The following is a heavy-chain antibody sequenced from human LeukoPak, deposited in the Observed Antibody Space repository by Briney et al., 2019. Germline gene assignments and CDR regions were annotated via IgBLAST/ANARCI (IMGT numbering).Heavy chain of an antibody. CDR2: LSASCDTA. Sequence: GSLRLSCSGSGFTFCTYALSWVRQAPGEGLEWVSALSASCDTAYYADSVRGRFTISRDNPKNTLYLQMNSLRAEDTALYYCAKDPNSISSDYWGQGTLDPVSS. V-gene: IGHV3-23*01. D-gene: IGHD6-6*01. J-gene: IGHJ4*02. CDR1: GFTFCTYA. CDR3: AKDPNSISSDY.